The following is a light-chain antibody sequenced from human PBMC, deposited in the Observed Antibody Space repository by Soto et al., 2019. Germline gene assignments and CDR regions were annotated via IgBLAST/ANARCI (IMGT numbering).Light chain of an antibody. V-gene: IGLV2-14*03. CDR2: DVS. Sequence: QSALTQPATVSGSPGQSITISCTGTSSDVGRYNYVSWYQQYPGKAPKLMIYDVSNRPSGVFNRFSGSKSGNTASLTISGLQAEDEAVYYCSSYTTSTTLVFGGGTQLTVL. J-gene: IGLJ3*02. CDR1: SSDVGRYNY. CDR3: SSYTTSTTLV.